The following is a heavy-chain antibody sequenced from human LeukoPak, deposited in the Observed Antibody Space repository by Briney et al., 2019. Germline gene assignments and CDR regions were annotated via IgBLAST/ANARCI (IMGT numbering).Heavy chain of an antibody. CDR3: AKGEDYGDFSY. J-gene: IGHJ4*02. CDR1: GFTFDDYA. CDR2: INGDIGTT. D-gene: IGHD4-17*01. Sequence: GRSLRLSCAASGFTFDDYAMHWVRQAPGKGLQWVSLINGDIGTTYYADSVKGRFTISRDNSKNSLYLQMNSLRTEDTAFYYCAKGEDYGDFSYWGQGTLVTVSS. V-gene: IGHV3-43*02.